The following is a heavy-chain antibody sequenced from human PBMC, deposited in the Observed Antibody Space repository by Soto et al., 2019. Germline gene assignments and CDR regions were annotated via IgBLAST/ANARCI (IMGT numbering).Heavy chain of an antibody. D-gene: IGHD1-20*01. Sequence: GGSLRLSCEASGFTLRNYAMTWIRQAPGKGLEWVSLISANDVGTYYAESVKTRFTISTDQSRNTVYLQMDSLRADDTAIYYCAKAKNDYNWDNRPPFDYWGQGTLVT. CDR2: ISANDVGT. V-gene: IGHV3-23*01. J-gene: IGHJ4*02. CDR1: GFTLRNYA. CDR3: AKAKNDYNWDNRPPFDY.